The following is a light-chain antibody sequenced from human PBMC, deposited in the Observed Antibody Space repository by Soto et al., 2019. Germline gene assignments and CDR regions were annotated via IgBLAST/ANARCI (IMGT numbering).Light chain of an antibody. CDR3: QVWDSSTPVI. J-gene: IGLJ2*01. CDR1: NIATKN. CDR2: RID. Sequence: SYELTQPLSVSVALGQTARITCGGNNIATKNVHRYQQKPGQAPVLVIYRIDSRPYGIPERFSGSNSGNTATLTISRAQAGYEADYYCQVWDSSTPVIYSGRTKLTVL. V-gene: IGLV3-9*01.